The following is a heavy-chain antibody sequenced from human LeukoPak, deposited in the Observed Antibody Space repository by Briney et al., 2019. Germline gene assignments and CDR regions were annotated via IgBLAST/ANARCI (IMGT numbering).Heavy chain of an antibody. CDR3: AKELSGGWPFDY. J-gene: IGHJ4*02. CDR2: IGDSGERT. V-gene: IGHV3-23*01. D-gene: IGHD6-19*01. CDR1: GFPFSTYA. Sequence: GGSLRLSCAASGFPFSTYAMSWVRQAPGKGLEWVSGIGDSGERTYYADAVKGRFTISRDNSKNTLYPQMNSLRAEDTAVYFCAKELSGGWPFDYWGQGTLVAVSS.